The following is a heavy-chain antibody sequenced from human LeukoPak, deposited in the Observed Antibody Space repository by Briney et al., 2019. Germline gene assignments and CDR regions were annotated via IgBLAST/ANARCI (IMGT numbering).Heavy chain of an antibody. V-gene: IGHV4-34*01. CDR2: INHRGST. CDR1: GGSFRGYY. Sequence: SETLSLTCAVYGGSFRGYYWSWIRQPPGKGLEWIGEINHRGSTNYNPSLKSRVTISVDTSKNQFSLKLSSVTAADTAVYYCAREARDIVLMVYARARFDYWGQGTLVTVSS. D-gene: IGHD2-8*01. J-gene: IGHJ4*02. CDR3: AREARDIVLMVYARARFDY.